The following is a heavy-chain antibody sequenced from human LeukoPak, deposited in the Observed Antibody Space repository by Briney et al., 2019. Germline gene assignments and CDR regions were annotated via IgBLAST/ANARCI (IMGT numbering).Heavy chain of an antibody. CDR2: IIPIFGTA. CDR3: ASKLGINYYYYYYGMDV. J-gene: IGHJ6*02. Sequence: ASVKVSCKASGYTFTSYYMHWVRQAPGQGLEWMGGIIPIFGTANYAQKFQGRVTITADESTSTAYMELSSLRSEDTAVYYCASKLGINYYYYYYGMDVWGQGTTVTVSS. D-gene: IGHD7-27*01. V-gene: IGHV1-69*13. CDR1: GYTFTSYY.